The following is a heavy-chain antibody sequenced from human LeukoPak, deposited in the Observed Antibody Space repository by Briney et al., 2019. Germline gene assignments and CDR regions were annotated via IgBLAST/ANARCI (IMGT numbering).Heavy chain of an antibody. J-gene: IGHJ4*02. CDR2: IHYSGST. V-gene: IGHV4-59*01. CDR1: GGSIGSFF. Sequence: SETLSLTCTVSGGSIGSFFWSWIRQPPGKALEWIGYIHYSGSTKYNPSLKSRVTISVDTSKNQFSLKLSSVTAADTAVYYCAGRYYYDSSGYGTFNYWGQGTLVTVSS. CDR3: AGRYYYDSSGYGTFNY. D-gene: IGHD3-22*01.